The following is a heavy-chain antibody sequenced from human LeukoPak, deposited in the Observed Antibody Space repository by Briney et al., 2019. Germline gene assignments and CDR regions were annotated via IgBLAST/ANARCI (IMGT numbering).Heavy chain of an antibody. CDR2: IIPIFGTA. Sequence: GASVKVSCKASGYTFTSYGISWVRQAPGQGLEWMGGIIPIFGTANYAQKFQGRVTITTDESTSTAYMELSSLRSEDTAVYYCATNRGYCSSTSCYKIEYYYYYMDVWGKGTTVTVSS. V-gene: IGHV1-69*05. CDR3: ATNRGYCSSTSCYKIEYYYYYMDV. D-gene: IGHD2-2*02. J-gene: IGHJ6*03. CDR1: GYTFTSYG.